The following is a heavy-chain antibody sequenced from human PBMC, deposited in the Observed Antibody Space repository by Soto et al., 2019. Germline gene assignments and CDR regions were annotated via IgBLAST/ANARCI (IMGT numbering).Heavy chain of an antibody. D-gene: IGHD1-1*01. J-gene: IGHJ6*02. V-gene: IGHV4-30-4*01. CDR3: ARDLWVEPELYYYGMDV. CDR2: IFYSGTT. CDR1: GDSISSADYY. Sequence: SETLSLTCTVSGDSISSADYYWSRIRQTPGKGLEWIGHIFYSGTTYYNPSLKSRLTISVDTSKNHFSLRLTSVTAADTAVYYCARDLWVEPELYYYGMDVWGQGTTVTSP.